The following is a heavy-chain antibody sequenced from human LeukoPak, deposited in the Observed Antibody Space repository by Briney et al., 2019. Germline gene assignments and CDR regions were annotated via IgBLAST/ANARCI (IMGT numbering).Heavy chain of an antibody. CDR1: GYTFTGYY. CDR3: ARVVGWHSSGWLGLNY. Sequence: GASVKVSCKASGYTFTGYYMHWVRQAPGQGLEWMGWINPNSGGTNYAQKFQGRVTMTRDTSISTAYMELSRLRSDDTAVYYCARVVGWHSSGWLGLNYWGQGTLVTVSS. J-gene: IGHJ4*02. V-gene: IGHV1-2*02. D-gene: IGHD6-19*01. CDR2: INPNSGGT.